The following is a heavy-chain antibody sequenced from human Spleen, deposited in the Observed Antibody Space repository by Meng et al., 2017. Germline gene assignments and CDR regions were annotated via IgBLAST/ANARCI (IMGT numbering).Heavy chain of an antibody. J-gene: IGHJ5*02. CDR2: MSYSGIT. V-gene: IGHV4-39*01. CDR1: GASISGVNNY. CDR3: VRSSAWVRTGFDP. D-gene: IGHD6-19*01. Sequence: QVQLQESGPGLVKSSETLSLTCAVSGASISGVNNYWDWIRQPPGKGLEWIVSMSYSGITYYNPSLKSRVTISVDTSRNQFSLWLTSVTAADTAVYYCVRSSAWVRTGFDPWGQGTLVTVSS.